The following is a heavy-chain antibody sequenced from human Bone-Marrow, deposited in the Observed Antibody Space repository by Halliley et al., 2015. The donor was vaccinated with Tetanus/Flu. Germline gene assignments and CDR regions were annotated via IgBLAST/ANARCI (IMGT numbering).Heavy chain of an antibody. D-gene: IGHD1-26*01. CDR1: GDSISSHY. V-gene: IGHV4-59*11. CDR3: ARDWETGFDP. Sequence: GLVKPSETLSLICSVSGDSISSHYWSWIRQPPGKPLEWIGAIYYSGSTKYNPSLDSRVTISVDTSKNQFSVTLHSVTPADTAVYYCARDWETGFDPWGQGILVTVSS. J-gene: IGHJ5*02. CDR2: IYYSGST.